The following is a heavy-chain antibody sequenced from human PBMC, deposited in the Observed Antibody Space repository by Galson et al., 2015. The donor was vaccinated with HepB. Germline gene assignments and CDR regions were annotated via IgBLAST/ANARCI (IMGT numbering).Heavy chain of an antibody. J-gene: IGHJ6*03. CDR1: GGSISSYY. V-gene: IGHV4-59*01. CDR2: IYYSGST. CDR3: AREAYSSSSLYYYYMDV. D-gene: IGHD6-6*01. Sequence: ETLSLTCTVSGGSISSYYWSWIRQPPGKGLEWIGYIYYSGSTNYNPSLKSRVTISVDTSKNQFSLKLSSVTAADTAVCYCAREAYSSSSLYYYYMDVWGKGTTVTVSS.